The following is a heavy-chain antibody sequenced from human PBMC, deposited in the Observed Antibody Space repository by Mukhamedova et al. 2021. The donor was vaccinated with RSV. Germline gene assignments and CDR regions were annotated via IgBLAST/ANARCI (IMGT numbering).Heavy chain of an antibody. CDR3: ARPLEEFYYDSSGYVGAFDI. Sequence: MGIIYPDDSDTRYSPSFQGQVTISADKSISTAYLQWSSLKASDTAMYYCARPLEEFYYDSSGYVGAFDIWGQGTMVTVSS. V-gene: IGHV5-51*01. J-gene: IGHJ3*02. CDR2: IYPDDSDT. D-gene: IGHD3-22*01.